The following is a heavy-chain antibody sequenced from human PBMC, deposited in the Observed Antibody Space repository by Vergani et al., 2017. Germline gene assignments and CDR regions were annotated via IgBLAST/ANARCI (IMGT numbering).Heavy chain of an antibody. CDR3: ARDRASIQLWSYAFDI. D-gene: IGHD5-18*01. Sequence: EVQLVESGGGLVQPGGSLRLSCAASGFTFSSYWMSWVRQAPGKGLEWVANIKQDGSEKYYVDSVKGRFTISRDNAKNSLYLQMNSLRAEDTAVYYCARDRASIQLWSYAFDIWGQGTMVTVSS. CDR2: IKQDGSEK. CDR1: GFTFSSYW. V-gene: IGHV3-7*01. J-gene: IGHJ3*02.